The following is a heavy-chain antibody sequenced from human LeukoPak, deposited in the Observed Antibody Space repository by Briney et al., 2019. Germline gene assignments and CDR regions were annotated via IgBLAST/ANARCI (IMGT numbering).Heavy chain of an antibody. CDR1: GFTFSNYG. CDR2: ISSRSTYI. J-gene: IGHJ4*02. V-gene: IGHV3-21*01. CDR3: ARDRYSSSSGLDF. Sequence: PGGSLRLSCAASGFTFSNYGMHWGRQAPGKGLGWVSSISSRSTYIYYADSVKGRVTISRDNAKNSLYLQMDSLRDEDTAVYYCARDRYSSSSGLDFWGQGTLVTVSS. D-gene: IGHD6-6*01.